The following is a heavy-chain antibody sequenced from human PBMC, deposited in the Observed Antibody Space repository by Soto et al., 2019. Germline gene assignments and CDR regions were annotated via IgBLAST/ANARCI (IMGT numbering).Heavy chain of an antibody. CDR1: GFTFGSYA. CDR3: AKDSMGLSINYDFWSGPSGMDV. CDR2: ISVSGGST. V-gene: IGHV3-23*01. J-gene: IGHJ6*02. D-gene: IGHD3-3*01. Sequence: PGGSLRLSCAASGFTFGSYAMSWVRQAPGKGLEWVSAISVSGGSTYYADSVKGRFTISRGNSKNTLYLQMNSLRAEDTAVYYCAKDSMGLSINYDFWSGPSGMDVWGQGTTVTVSS.